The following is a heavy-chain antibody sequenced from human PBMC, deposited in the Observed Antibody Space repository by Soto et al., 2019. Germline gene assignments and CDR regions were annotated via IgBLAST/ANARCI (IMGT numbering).Heavy chain of an antibody. J-gene: IGHJ6*02. D-gene: IGHD2-21*01. CDR1: GDTLSNYA. CDR2: IIPVFGTP. Sequence: QVQLVQSGAEVKKPGSSVKVSCKASGDTLSNYAVSWVRQAPGQGPEWMGGIIPVFGTPSYAQKFQGRVTITADESTNTAYLELSRLRSEDTAVYYYARAMHKLRSVAATFYYGMDVWGQGTTVIVSS. V-gene: IGHV1-69*12. CDR3: ARAMHKLRSVAATFYYGMDV.